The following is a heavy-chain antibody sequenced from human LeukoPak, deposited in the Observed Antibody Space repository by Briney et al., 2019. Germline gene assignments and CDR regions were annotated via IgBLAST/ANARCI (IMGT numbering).Heavy chain of an antibody. CDR1: GYTFTGYY. J-gene: IGHJ4*02. CDR3: ARRSGSYYGRFDY. Sequence: GASVKVSCKASGYTFTGYYMHWVRQAPGQGLEWMGRINPNSGGTNYAQKFQGRVTMTRDTSISTAYMELSSLRSEDTAVYYCARRSGSYYGRFDYWGQGTLVTVSS. CDR2: INPNSGGT. D-gene: IGHD1-26*01. V-gene: IGHV1-2*06.